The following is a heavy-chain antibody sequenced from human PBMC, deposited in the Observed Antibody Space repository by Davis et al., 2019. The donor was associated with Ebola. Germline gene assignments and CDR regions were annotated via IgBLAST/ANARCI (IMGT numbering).Heavy chain of an antibody. V-gene: IGHV1-3*01. CDR3: ARGVGGHSSLDYYGMDV. CDR1: GYTFTSYA. J-gene: IGHJ6*04. CDR2: INAGNGNT. D-gene: IGHD6-13*01. Sequence: ASVKVSCKASGYTFTSYAMHWVRQAPGQRLEWMGWINAGNGNTKYSQKFQGRVTITRDTSASTAYMELSSLRSEDTAVYYCARGVGGHSSLDYYGMDVWGKGTTVTVSS.